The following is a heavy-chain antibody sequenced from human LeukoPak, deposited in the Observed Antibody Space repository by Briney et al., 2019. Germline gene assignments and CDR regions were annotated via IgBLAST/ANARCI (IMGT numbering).Heavy chain of an antibody. CDR2: MSYAGDKR. V-gene: IGHV3-30-3*01. Sequence: PGQSLRLSCAASGFTYSVYSMNWVRQAPGKGLQWVALMSYAGDKRYYADSVKGRFTISRDNSKSTLYLQMSSLRPEDTAVYYCARKNGAYWYLDLWGRGTLVTVSS. D-gene: IGHD1-26*01. CDR3: ARKNGAYWYLDL. CDR1: GFTYSVYS. J-gene: IGHJ2*01.